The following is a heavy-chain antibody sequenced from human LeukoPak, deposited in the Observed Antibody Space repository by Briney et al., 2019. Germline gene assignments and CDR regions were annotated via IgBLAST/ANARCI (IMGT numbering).Heavy chain of an antibody. V-gene: IGHV1-3*01. J-gene: IGHJ2*01. CDR1: GYSFRNYG. D-gene: IGHD3-22*01. Sequence: ASVKVSCKASGYSFRNYGMHWVRQAPGQRLEWMGWINPTNVKTKYSEKFQGRVTISRDTGASTVYMELSSLRSEDTAVYYCARDHRTEGDGYYFVNELWYFDLWGRGTLVTVSS. CDR2: INPTNVKT. CDR3: ARDHRTEGDGYYFVNELWYFDL.